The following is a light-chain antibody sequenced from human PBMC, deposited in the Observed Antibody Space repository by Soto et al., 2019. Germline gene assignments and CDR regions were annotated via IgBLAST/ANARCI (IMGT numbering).Light chain of an antibody. J-gene: IGLJ1*01. CDR2: DVS. V-gene: IGLV2-14*01. CDR3: SSYTSSSPYV. CDR1: SSDVGGYNY. Sequence: QSALTQPASVSGSPGQSITISCTGTSSDVGGYNYVSWYQQHPGKAPKLMIYDVSNRPSGVSNRFSGSKSGNTASLTISGLQAEDEADYYFSSYTSSSPYVFGPGTKLTVL.